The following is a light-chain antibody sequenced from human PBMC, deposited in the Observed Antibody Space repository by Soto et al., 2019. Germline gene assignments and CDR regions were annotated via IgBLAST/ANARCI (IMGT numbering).Light chain of an antibody. J-gene: IGKJ1*01. CDR1: QSIRSW. CDR3: QQYNSFPWT. Sequence: DIQMTQSPSTLSASVGDRVTITCRASQSIRSWLAWYQQKPGKAPKLLIYKTSSLESGVPSRFSGSGSGTEFTLTISSLQPDDFVTYYCQQYNSFPWTFGQGTKVDIK. CDR2: KTS. V-gene: IGKV1-5*03.